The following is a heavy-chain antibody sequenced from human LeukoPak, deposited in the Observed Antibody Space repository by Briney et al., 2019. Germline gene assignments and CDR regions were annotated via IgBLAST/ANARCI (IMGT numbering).Heavy chain of an antibody. D-gene: IGHD5-12*01. V-gene: IGHV1-69*01. CDR2: VIPIFGTA. J-gene: IGHJ6*02. CDR3: ASGVATIDYYYGMDV. Sequence: GASVKVSCTASGGTFSSYAISWVRQAPGQGLEWMGGVIPIFGTANYAQKFQGRVTITADESTSTAYMELSSLRSEDTAVYYCASGVATIDYYYGMDVWGQGTTVTVSS. CDR1: GGTFSSYA.